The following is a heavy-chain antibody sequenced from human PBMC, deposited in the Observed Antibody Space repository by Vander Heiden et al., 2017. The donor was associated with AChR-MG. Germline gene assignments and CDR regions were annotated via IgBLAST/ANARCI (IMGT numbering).Heavy chain of an antibody. V-gene: IGHV3-23*01. Sequence: PGGSLRLSCAASGFTFSSYAMSWVRQAPGKGLEWVSAISGSGGSTYYADSVKGRFTISRDNSKNTLYLQMNSLRAEDTAVYYCAKSGGTATRGVDAFDIWGQGTMVTVSS. J-gene: IGHJ3*02. CDR1: GFTFSSYA. D-gene: IGHD2-15*01. CDR2: ISGSGGST. CDR3: AKSGGTATRGVDAFDI.